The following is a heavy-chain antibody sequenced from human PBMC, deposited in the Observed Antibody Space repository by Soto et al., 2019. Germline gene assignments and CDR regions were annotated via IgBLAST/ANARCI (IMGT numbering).Heavy chain of an antibody. Sequence: QVQLMESGGGLVKPGGSLRLSCAASGFTFSDYYMSWIRQAPGKGLEWVSYISSSGSTIYYADSVKGRFTISRDNAKNSLYLQMNSLRAEDTAVYYCARVSMEGELWLDAFDIWGQGTMVTVSS. CDR1: GFTFSDYY. D-gene: IGHD5-18*01. CDR3: ARVSMEGELWLDAFDI. J-gene: IGHJ3*02. V-gene: IGHV3-11*01. CDR2: ISSSGSTI.